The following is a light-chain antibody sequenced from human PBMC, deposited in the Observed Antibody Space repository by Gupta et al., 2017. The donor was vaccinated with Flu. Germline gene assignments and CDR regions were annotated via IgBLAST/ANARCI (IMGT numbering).Light chain of an antibody. Sequence: QSVLTQPASVSGSPGQSITISCTGTSNDVGYYNLVSWYQQRPGQAPKVIIYEDAKRPSGVSGRFSGSKSGNTASLTISGLLAEDEADYYCCAHTSSDTFIFGGGTKVTVL. V-gene: IGLV2-23*02. CDR1: SNDVGYYNL. CDR2: EDA. CDR3: CAHTSSDTFI. J-gene: IGLJ2*01.